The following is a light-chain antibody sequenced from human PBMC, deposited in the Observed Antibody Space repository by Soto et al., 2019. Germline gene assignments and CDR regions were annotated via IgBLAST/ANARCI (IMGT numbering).Light chain of an antibody. J-gene: IGLJ1*01. Sequence: QSALTQPPSASGSPGQSVTISCTGTSSDVGGYNYVSWYQQHPGKAPKLMIYEVSKRPSGVPDRFSGSKSGNTASLTVSGRQAGDEADYYCSSYAGSNNWNFGTGTKLTV. CDR3: SSYAGSNNWN. CDR1: SSDVGGYNY. V-gene: IGLV2-8*01. CDR2: EVS.